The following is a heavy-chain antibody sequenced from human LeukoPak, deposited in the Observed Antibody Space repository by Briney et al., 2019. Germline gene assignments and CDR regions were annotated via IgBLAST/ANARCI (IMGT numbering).Heavy chain of an antibody. V-gene: IGHV3-30*02. D-gene: IGHD6-19*01. Sequence: GGSLRLSCAASGFTFSSYGMHWVRQAPGKGLEWVAFIRYDGSNKYYADSVKGRFTISRDNSKNTLYLQMNSLRAEDTAVYYCAKDIIAVAGTGASTFDYWGQGTLVTVSS. CDR1: GFTFSSYG. CDR2: IRYDGSNK. CDR3: AKDIIAVAGTGASTFDY. J-gene: IGHJ4*02.